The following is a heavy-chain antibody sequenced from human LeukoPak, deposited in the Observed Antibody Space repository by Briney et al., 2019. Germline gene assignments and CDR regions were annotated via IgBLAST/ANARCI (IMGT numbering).Heavy chain of an antibody. CDR2: ISYDGSNK. CDR3: ARGSRGAKYYYGSSGYYYVPSDY. V-gene: IGHV3-30-3*01. CDR1: GFTFSSYA. Sequence: GGSLRLSCAASGFTFSSYAMHWVRQAPGKGLEWVAVISYDGSNKYYADSVKGRFTISRDNSKNTLYLQMNSLRAEDTAVYYCARGSRGAKYYYGSSGYYYVPSDYWGQGTLVTVSS. D-gene: IGHD3-22*01. J-gene: IGHJ4*02.